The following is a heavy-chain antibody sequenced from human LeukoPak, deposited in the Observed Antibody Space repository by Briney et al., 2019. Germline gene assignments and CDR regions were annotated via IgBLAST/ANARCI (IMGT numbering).Heavy chain of an antibody. CDR2: IRYDGSNK. CDR1: GFTFSSYG. J-gene: IGHJ5*02. D-gene: IGHD3-10*01. Sequence: GGSLRLSCAASGFTFSSYGMHWVRQAPGKGLEWVAFIRYDGSNKYYADSVKGRFTISRDNSKNTLYLQMNSLRAEDTAVYYCAKDRGFYGSGSLGWFDPWGQGTLVTVSS. V-gene: IGHV3-30*02. CDR3: AKDRGFYGSGSLGWFDP.